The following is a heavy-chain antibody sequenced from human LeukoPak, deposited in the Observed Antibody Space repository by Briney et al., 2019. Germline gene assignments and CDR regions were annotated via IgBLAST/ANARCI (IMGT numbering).Heavy chain of an antibody. Sequence: KASETLSLTCTVSGGSISSGSYYWSWIRQPAGKGLEWIGRIYTSGSTNYNPSLKSRVTISVDTSKNQFSLKLSSVTAADTAVYYCARTLPDDAFDIWGQGTMVTVSS. CDR2: IYTSGST. CDR1: GGSISSGSYY. CDR3: ARTLPDDAFDI. V-gene: IGHV4-61*02. J-gene: IGHJ3*02. D-gene: IGHD1-26*01.